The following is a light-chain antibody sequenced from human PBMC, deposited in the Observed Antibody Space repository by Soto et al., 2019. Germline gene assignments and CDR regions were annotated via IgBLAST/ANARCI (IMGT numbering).Light chain of an antibody. Sequence: DLQMTQSPSSVSASVGDRVTITSRATQGISSWLAWYQQKPGKDPKLLIYAASSLQSGVPSRFSGSGAGTDFTLAINNLQPDDFATYYCQQANSFPRTFRPGKKVDIK. CDR1: QGISSW. J-gene: IGKJ3*01. V-gene: IGKV1-12*01. CDR3: QQANSFPRT. CDR2: AAS.